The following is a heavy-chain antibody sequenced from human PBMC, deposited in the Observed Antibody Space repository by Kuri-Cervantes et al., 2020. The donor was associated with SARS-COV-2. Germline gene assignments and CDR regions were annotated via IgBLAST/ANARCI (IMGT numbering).Heavy chain of an antibody. CDR1: GSTFSSYA. Sequence: VKVSCKASGSTFSSYAISWVRQAPGQGLEWMGGIIPIFGTANYAQKFQGRVTITADKSTSTAYMELSSLRSEDTAVYYCARKIGGGYCSGGSCWGMDVWGQGTTVTVSS. J-gene: IGHJ6*02. D-gene: IGHD2-15*01. V-gene: IGHV1-69*06. CDR2: IIPIFGTA. CDR3: ARKIGGGYCSGGSCWGMDV.